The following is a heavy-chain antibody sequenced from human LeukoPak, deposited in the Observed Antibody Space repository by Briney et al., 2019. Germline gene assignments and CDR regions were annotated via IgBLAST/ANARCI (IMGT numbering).Heavy chain of an antibody. CDR3: ATSGLSRFGF. CDR1: GFTVSSNY. V-gene: IGHV3-53*01. CDR2: IYSGGST. J-gene: IGHJ4*02. Sequence: GGSLRLSCAASGFTVSSNYMSWVRQAPGKGLEWVSIIYSGGSTFYADSVKGRFTISRDNSKNTLYLQMNSLRAGDTAVYYCATSGLSRFGFWGQGTLVTVSS. D-gene: IGHD2/OR15-2a*01.